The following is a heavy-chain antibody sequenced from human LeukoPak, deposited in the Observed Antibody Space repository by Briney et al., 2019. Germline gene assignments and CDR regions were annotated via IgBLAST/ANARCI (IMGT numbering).Heavy chain of an antibody. D-gene: IGHD3-22*01. CDR3: AKDRLDYYDSSGYYWGHAFDI. CDR1: GFTFSSYA. Sequence: GGSLRLSCAASGFTFSSYAMSWVRQAPGKGLEWVSAISGSGGSTYYADSVKGRFTISRDNSKNTLYLQMNSLRTEDTAVYYCAKDRLDYYDSSGYYWGHAFDIWGQGTMVTVSS. J-gene: IGHJ3*02. CDR2: ISGSGGST. V-gene: IGHV3-23*01.